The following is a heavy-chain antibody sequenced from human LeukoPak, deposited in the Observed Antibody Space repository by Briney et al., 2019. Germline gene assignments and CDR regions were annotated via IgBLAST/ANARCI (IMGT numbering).Heavy chain of an antibody. CDR2: IDSSGTT. J-gene: IGHJ4*02. CDR1: GASISRGTYY. V-gene: IGHV4-39*01. Sequence: SETLSLTCTVSGASISRGTYYWGWIRQSPEKGLEWIGSIDSSGTTHYNSSLKSRIIISVDTSKNQVSLNLTSVTFADTAVYYCARHGYIQFWLYWGQGTQVIVSS. D-gene: IGHD5-18*01. CDR3: ARHGYIQFWLY.